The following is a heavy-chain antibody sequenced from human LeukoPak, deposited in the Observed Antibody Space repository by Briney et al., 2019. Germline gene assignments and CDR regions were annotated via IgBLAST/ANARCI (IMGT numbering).Heavy chain of an antibody. CDR3: ARGGYSSGWYNYY. Sequence: ASVKVSCKASGYTFTSYDINWVRQATGQGLEWMGWMNPNSGNTGYAQKFQGRVTITRNTSISTAYMELSSLRSEDTPVYYCARGGYSSGWYNYYWGQGTLVTVSS. D-gene: IGHD6-19*01. CDR1: GYTFTSYD. J-gene: IGHJ4*02. CDR2: MNPNSGNT. V-gene: IGHV1-8*03.